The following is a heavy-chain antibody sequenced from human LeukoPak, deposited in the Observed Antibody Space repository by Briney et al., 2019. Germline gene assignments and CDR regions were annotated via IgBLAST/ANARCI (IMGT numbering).Heavy chain of an antibody. J-gene: IGHJ6*02. D-gene: IGHD3-10*01. Sequence: GGSLRLSCAASGFIFSNYAMSWVRQAPGKGLEWVATSGSGGATYYADSVKGRFTISRDNSKNTLYLQMNSLRGEDTATHYCAKVPYSDYGSGRPPFMDVWDQGTTVAVSS. CDR1: GFIFSNYA. V-gene: IGHV3-23*01. CDR2: SGSGGAT. CDR3: AKVPYSDYGSGRPPFMDV.